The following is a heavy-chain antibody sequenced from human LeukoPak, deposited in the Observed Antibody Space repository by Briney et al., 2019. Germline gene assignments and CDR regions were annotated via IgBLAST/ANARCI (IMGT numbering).Heavy chain of an antibody. CDR1: GFTFSGYA. CDR2: ISGSGGST. V-gene: IGHV3-23*01. Sequence: GGSLRLSCAASGFTFSGYAMSWVRQAPGKGLEWASGISGSGGSTHYADSVKGRFTISRDNSKNTLYLQMNSLRAEDTAVYFCAKDVRHDSSGIFDYWGQGTLVTVSS. CDR3: AKDVRHDSSGIFDY. J-gene: IGHJ4*02. D-gene: IGHD3-22*01.